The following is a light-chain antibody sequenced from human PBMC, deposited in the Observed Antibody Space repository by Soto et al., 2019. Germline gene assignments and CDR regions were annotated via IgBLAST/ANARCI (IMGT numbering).Light chain of an antibody. CDR3: QQYGYSFWT. CDR1: QSLRSSY. J-gene: IGKJ1*01. CDR2: SAS. Sequence: PGERATLSCWASQSLRSSYLAWYQRKPGQAPRLLIYSASSRATGVPTRFSGSGSGADYTLTISRLEPEDSAVYYCQQYGYSFWTFGQGTKVDIK. V-gene: IGKV3-20*01.